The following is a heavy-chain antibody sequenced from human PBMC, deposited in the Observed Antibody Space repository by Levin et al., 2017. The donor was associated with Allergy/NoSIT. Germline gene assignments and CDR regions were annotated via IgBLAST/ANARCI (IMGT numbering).Heavy chain of an antibody. V-gene: IGHV3-23*01. CDR1: GLTFSNFA. CDR2: ISGSAGST. CDR3: AKGRYNWNEGAFDS. Sequence: GESLKISCAASGLTFSNFAMNWVRQAPGKGLEWVSGISGSAGSTYYADSVKGRFTISRDNSKNTLSLQMNSLRAEDTALYYCAKGRYNWNEGAFDSWGQGTLVTVSS. D-gene: IGHD1-1*01. J-gene: IGHJ4*02.